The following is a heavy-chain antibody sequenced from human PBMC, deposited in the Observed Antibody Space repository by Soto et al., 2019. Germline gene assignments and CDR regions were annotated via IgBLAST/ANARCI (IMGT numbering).Heavy chain of an antibody. Sequence: SETLSLTCTVSGGSISSGSYYWGWIRQPPGKGLEWIGSIYYSGSTYYNPSLKSRVTISVDTSKNQFSLKLSSVTAADTAVYYCARHQTSGWYGLRYYYYYGMDVWGQGTTVTVSS. D-gene: IGHD6-19*01. V-gene: IGHV4-39*01. CDR1: GGSISSGSYY. J-gene: IGHJ6*02. CDR3: ARHQTSGWYGLRYYYYYGMDV. CDR2: IYYSGST.